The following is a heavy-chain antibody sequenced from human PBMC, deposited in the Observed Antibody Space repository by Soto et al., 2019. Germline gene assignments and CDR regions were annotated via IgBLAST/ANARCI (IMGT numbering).Heavy chain of an antibody. CDR1: GGSISSYY. D-gene: IGHD4-17*01. V-gene: IGHV4-59*01. CDR3: ARERYGDYGY. CDR2: IYYSGST. J-gene: IGHJ4*02. Sequence: PSKTLSLTCTVSGGSISSYYWSWIRQPPGKGLEWIGYIYYSGSTNYNPSLKSRVTISVDTSKNQFSLKLSSVTAADTAVYYCARERYGDYGYWGQGTLVTVSS.